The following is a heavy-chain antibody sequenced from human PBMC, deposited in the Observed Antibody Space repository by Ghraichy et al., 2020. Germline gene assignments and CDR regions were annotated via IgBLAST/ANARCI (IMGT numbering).Heavy chain of an antibody. J-gene: IGHJ6*02. CDR1: GGSFSGYY. CDR3: ARQTIAGRPIDFYYYYGMDV. D-gene: IGHD6-6*01. Sequence: SETLSLTCAVYGGSFSGYYWSWIRQPPGKGLEWIGEINHSGSTNYNPSLKSRVTISVDTSKNQFSLKLSSVTAADTAVYYCARQTIAGRPIDFYYYYGMDVWGQGTTVTVSS. CDR2: INHSGST. V-gene: IGHV4-34*01.